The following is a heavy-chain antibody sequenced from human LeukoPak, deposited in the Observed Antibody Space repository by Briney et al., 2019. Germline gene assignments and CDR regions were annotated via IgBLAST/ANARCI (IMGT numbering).Heavy chain of an antibody. CDR1: GFTFSSYG. Sequence: GRSLRLSCAASGFTFSSYGMHWVRQAPGKGLEWVAVISYDGSNKYYADSVKGRFTISRDNSKNTLYLQMNSLRAEDTAVYYRAKASDPEYFDYWGQGTLVTVSS. CDR2: ISYDGSNK. J-gene: IGHJ4*02. V-gene: IGHV3-30*18. CDR3: AKASDPEYFDY.